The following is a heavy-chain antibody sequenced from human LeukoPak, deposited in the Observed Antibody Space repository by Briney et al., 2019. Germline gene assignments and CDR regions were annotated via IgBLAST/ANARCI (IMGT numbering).Heavy chain of an antibody. CDR3: ATDLGRVGATTWG. Sequence: ASLKVSCKVSGYTLTELSMHWVRQAPGKGLKWRGGFDPEDGETIYAQKFQGRVTMTEDTSTDTAYMELSSLRSEDTAVYYCATDLGRVGATTWGWGQGTLVTVSS. J-gene: IGHJ4*02. CDR2: FDPEDGET. D-gene: IGHD1-26*01. CDR1: GYTLTELS. V-gene: IGHV1-24*01.